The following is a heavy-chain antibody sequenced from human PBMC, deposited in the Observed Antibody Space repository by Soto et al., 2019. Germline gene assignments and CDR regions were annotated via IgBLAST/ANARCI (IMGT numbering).Heavy chain of an antibody. D-gene: IGHD2-2*01. CDR1: GGSISSYY. CDR2: IYYSGST. CDR3: ARSQQPYARGYFDL. V-gene: IGHV4-59*01. Sequence: QVQLQESGPGLVKPSETLSLTCTVSGGSISSYYWSWIRQPPGKGLEWIGYIYYSGSTNYNPSLKSRVTISVDTSKNQFSLKLSSVTAADTAVYYCARSQQPYARGYFDLWGRGTLVTVSS. J-gene: IGHJ2*01.